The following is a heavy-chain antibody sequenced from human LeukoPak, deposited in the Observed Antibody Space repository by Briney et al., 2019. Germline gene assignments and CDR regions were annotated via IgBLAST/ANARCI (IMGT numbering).Heavy chain of an antibody. V-gene: IGHV4-59*08. CDR1: GGSISSYY. J-gene: IGHJ6*02. D-gene: IGHD1-26*01. CDR3: ARQVGGGPPYYGMDV. Sequence: SETLSLTCTVSGGSISSYYWSGIRQPPGKGLEWIGYIYYSGSTNYNPSLKSRVTISVDTSKNQFSLKLSSVTAADTAVYYCARQVGGGPPYYGMDVWGQGTTVTVSS. CDR2: IYYSGST.